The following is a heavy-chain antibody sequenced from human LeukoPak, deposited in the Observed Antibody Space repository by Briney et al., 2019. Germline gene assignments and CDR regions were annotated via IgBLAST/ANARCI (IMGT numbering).Heavy chain of an antibody. D-gene: IGHD3-16*01. CDR1: GGSISTYY. CDR2: IYYSETT. J-gene: IGHJ5*02. V-gene: IGHV4-59*12. Sequence: SETLSLTCTVSGGSISTYYWNWIRQPPGKGLEWIGYIYYSETTNYNPSLKSRVTMSLDTSKNQSSLKLSSVTAADTAVYYCARDLGRGNWFDPWGQGTLVTVSS. CDR3: ARDLGRGNWFDP.